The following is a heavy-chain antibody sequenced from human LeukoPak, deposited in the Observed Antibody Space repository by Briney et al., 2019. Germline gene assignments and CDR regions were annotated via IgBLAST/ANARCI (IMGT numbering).Heavy chain of an antibody. V-gene: IGHV3-23*01. J-gene: IGHJ4*02. CDR3: AKRKAGDDY. D-gene: IGHD3-16*01. Sequence: GGSLRLSCAASGFTFSTYGMSWVRQAPGKGLEWVSAISGNGGSTYYADSVKGRFTISRDNSKNTLYLQMNSLRAEDTAVYYCAKRKAGDDYWGQGTLVTVSS. CDR1: GFTFSTYG. CDR2: ISGNGGST.